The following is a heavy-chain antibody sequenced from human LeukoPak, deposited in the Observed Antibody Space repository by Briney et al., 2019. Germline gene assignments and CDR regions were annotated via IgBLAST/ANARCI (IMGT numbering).Heavy chain of an antibody. V-gene: IGHV3-23*01. J-gene: IGHJ3*02. CDR2: ISGSGGST. CDR3: AKDPPAYYDFWSGYDAFDI. D-gene: IGHD3-3*01. Sequence: GGSLRLSCAASGFTFSSYAMSWVRPAPGKGLEWVSAISGSGGSTYYADSVKGRFTISRDNSKNTLYLQMNSLRAEDTAVYYCAKDPPAYYDFWSGYDAFDIWGQGTMVTVSS. CDR1: GFTFSSYA.